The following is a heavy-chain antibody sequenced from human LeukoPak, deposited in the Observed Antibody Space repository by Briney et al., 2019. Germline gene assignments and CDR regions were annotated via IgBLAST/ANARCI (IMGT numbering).Heavy chain of an antibody. CDR3: AKDLVPAAAIQSYLDV. Sequence: GGSLRLSCAASGFTVSSNYMSWVRQAPGKGLEWVSVIYSGGSTYYADSVKGRFTISRDNSKNTLYLQMNSLRAEDTAVYYCAKDLVPAAAIQSYLDVWGKGTTVTVSS. D-gene: IGHD2-2*01. CDR1: GFTVSSNY. CDR2: IYSGGST. V-gene: IGHV3-66*01. J-gene: IGHJ6*03.